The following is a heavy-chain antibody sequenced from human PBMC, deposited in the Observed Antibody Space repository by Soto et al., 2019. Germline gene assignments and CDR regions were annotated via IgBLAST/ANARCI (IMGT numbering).Heavy chain of an antibody. CDR3: ARDRFRSNYDILTGYSSWFDP. Sequence: ASVKVSCKASGYTFTSYAMHWVRQAPGQRLEWMGWINAGNGNTKYSQKFQGRVTITRDTSASTAYMELSSLRSEDTAVYYCARDRFRSNYDILTGYSSWFDPWGQGTLVTVSS. J-gene: IGHJ5*02. V-gene: IGHV1-3*01. CDR1: GYTFTSYA. CDR2: INAGNGNT. D-gene: IGHD3-9*01.